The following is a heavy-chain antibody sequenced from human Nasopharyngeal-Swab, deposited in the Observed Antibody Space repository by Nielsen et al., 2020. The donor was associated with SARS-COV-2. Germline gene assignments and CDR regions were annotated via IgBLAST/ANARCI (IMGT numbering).Heavy chain of an antibody. D-gene: IGHD1-26*01. CDR3: ARPMRPMGHYYFGMDV. V-gene: IGHV5-51*01. CDR1: GSSFTTYW. Sequence: GGSLRLSCKGSGSSFTTYWIGWVRQMPGKGLEWMGIIYPGDSNTRYSPSFQGQVTISVDKYSSTAYLQWSSLKASDTATYYCARPMRPMGHYYFGMDVWGQGTTVTVSS. CDR2: IYPGDSNT. J-gene: IGHJ6*02.